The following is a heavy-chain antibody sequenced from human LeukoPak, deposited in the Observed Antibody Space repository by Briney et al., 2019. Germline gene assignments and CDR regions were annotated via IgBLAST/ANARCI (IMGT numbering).Heavy chain of an antibody. CDR1: GGSISRYY. CDR3: ARLLYGDYVVDY. V-gene: IGHV4-59*08. D-gene: IGHD4-17*01. J-gene: IGHJ4*02. Sequence: SETLSLTCTVSGGSISRYYWSWIRQPPGKGLEWIGNIYYSGSTNYNPSLKSRVTISVDRSKNHFSLKLSSVTAADTAVYYCARLLYGDYVVDYWGQGTLVTVSS. CDR2: IYYSGST.